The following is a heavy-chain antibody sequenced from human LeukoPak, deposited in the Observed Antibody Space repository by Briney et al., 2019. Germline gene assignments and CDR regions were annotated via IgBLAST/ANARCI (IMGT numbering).Heavy chain of an antibody. Sequence: SETLSLTCTVSGGSISSSSYYWGRIRQPPGKGLEWIGSIYYSGSTYYNPSLKSRVTISVDTSKNQFSLKLSSVTAADTAVYYCARVVTIFGVVKNNWFDPWGQGTLVTVSS. J-gene: IGHJ5*02. CDR2: IYYSGST. CDR1: GGSISSSSYY. D-gene: IGHD3-3*01. V-gene: IGHV4-39*07. CDR3: ARVVTIFGVVKNNWFDP.